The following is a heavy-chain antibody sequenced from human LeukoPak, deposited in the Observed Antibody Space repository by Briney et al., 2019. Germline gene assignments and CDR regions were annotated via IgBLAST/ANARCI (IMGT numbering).Heavy chain of an antibody. Sequence: EGSLRLSCAASGITFSNSWMSWVRQTPGKGLEWVANIKQDGSEKYYVDSVKGRFAISRDNAKNSLYLQMNSLRDEDTAVYYCAREGYGSHALDIWGQGTMVTVSS. CDR2: IKQDGSEK. J-gene: IGHJ3*02. V-gene: IGHV3-7*04. CDR1: GITFSNSW. D-gene: IGHD3-10*01. CDR3: AREGYGSHALDI.